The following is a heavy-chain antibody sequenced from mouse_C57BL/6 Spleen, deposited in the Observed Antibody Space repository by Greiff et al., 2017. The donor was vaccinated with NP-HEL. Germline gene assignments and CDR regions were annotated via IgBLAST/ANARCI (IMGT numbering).Heavy chain of an antibody. CDR2: IWSGGST. J-gene: IGHJ4*01. CDR3: AISMVHEGYAMDY. V-gene: IGHV2-2*01. Sequence: VQLKQSGPGLVQPSQSLSITCTVSGFSLTSYGVHWVRQSPGKGLEWLGVIWSGGSTDYTAAFISRLSISKDNSKSQVFFKMNSLQADDTAIYYCAISMVHEGYAMDYWGQGTSVTVSS. D-gene: IGHD1-1*02. CDR1: GFSLTSYG.